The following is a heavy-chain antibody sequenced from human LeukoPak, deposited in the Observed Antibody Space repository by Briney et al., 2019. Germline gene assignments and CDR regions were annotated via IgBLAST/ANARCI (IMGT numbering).Heavy chain of an antibody. CDR1: GGSISSSSYY. Sequence: PSETLSLACTVSGGSISSSSYYWGWIRQPPGKGLEWIGSIYYSGSTYYNPSLKSRVTISVDTSKNQFSLKLSSVTAADTAVYYCARVARGSSSFFDYWGQGTLVTVSS. J-gene: IGHJ4*02. CDR2: IYYSGST. V-gene: IGHV4-39*07. CDR3: ARVARGSSSFFDY. D-gene: IGHD6-6*01.